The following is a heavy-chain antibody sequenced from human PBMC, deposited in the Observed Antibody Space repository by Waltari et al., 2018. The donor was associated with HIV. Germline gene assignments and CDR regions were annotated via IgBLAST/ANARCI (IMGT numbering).Heavy chain of an antibody. V-gene: IGHV3-23*01. CDR3: VKPFGFVRVAPQYFDV. J-gene: IGHJ4*02. CDR2: ITESGDKT. CDR1: GFTFSSYS. D-gene: IGHD3-10*02. Sequence: AASGFTFSSYSMSWVRQSPRKGLEWLSSITESGDKTHYADSVKGRFIISRDNSNNILFLQMNGVKVEETAVYFCVKPFGFVRVAPQYFDVWGQGTQVTVSS.